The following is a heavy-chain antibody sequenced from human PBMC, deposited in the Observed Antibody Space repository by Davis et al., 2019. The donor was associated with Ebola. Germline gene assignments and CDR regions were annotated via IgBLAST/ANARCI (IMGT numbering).Heavy chain of an antibody. CDR2: IRYDGSNK. Sequence: PGGSLRLSCAASGFTFSSYGMHWVRQAPGKGLQWVAFIRYDGSNKYYAESVKGRFTISRDNSKNTLYLQMNSLRAEDTAVYYCACASSSWYGGAFDYWGQGTLVTVSS. V-gene: IGHV3-30*02. D-gene: IGHD6-13*01. J-gene: IGHJ4*02. CDR1: GFTFSSYG. CDR3: ACASSSWYGGAFDY.